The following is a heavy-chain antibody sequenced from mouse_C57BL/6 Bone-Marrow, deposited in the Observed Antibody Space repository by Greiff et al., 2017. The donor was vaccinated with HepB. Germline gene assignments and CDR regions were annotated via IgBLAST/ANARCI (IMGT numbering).Heavy chain of an antibody. J-gene: IGHJ2*01. CDR3: ARWYLLRYFDY. CDR2: IDPSDSYT. CDR1: GYTFTSYW. Sequence: QVQLQQPGAELVMPGASVKLSCKASGYTFTSYWMHWVKQRPGQGLEWIGEIDPSDSYTSYNQKFKGKSTLTVDKSSSTAYMQLSSLTSEDSAVYYCARWYLLRYFDYWGQGTTLTVSS. V-gene: IGHV1-69*01. D-gene: IGHD1-1*01.